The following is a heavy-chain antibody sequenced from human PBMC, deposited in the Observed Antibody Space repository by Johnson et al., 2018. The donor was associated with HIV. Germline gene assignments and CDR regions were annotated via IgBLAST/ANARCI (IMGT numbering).Heavy chain of an antibody. CDR1: GFTFSSNY. CDR3: ARVPRKGFRPDAFDI. V-gene: IGHV3-66*01. D-gene: IGHD3-3*01. CDR2: IYSGGNT. J-gene: IGHJ3*02. Sequence: VQLVESGGGVVQPGRSLRLSCAASGFTFSSNYMSWVRQAPGKGLEWVSVIYSGGNTYYADSVKGRFTISRNDSKTIAYLQMRNLKIEDTAVYYCARVPRKGFRPDAFDIWGQGTVVTVSS.